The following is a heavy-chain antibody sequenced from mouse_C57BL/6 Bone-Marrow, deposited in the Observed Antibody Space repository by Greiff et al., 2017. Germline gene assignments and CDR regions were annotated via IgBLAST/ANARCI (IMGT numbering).Heavy chain of an antibody. J-gene: IGHJ3*01. V-gene: IGHV1-72*01. CDR2: IDPNSGGT. Sequence: QVQLQQSGAELVKPGASVKLSCKASGYTFTSYWMHWVKQRPGRGLEWIGRIDPNSGGTKYNEKFKSKATLTVDKPSSTAYSQLSRLTSEDSAVYYCARPTGNWFAYWGQGTLVTVSA. CDR3: ARPTGNWFAY. CDR1: GYTFTSYW.